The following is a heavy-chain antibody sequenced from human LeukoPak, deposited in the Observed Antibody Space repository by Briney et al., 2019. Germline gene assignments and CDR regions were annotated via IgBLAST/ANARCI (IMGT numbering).Heavy chain of an antibody. CDR3: ARARYGSGGYSFDF. Sequence: GGSLRLSCEASGFTFSSYDMNWVRQAPGKGLEWVSVISGSGGSTDYADSVKGRFSISRDNSKNTLYLQMNSLRAEDTAVYYCARARYGSGGYSFDFWGQGTLVTASS. J-gene: IGHJ4*02. CDR1: GFTFSSYD. V-gene: IGHV3-23*01. D-gene: IGHD3-10*01. CDR2: ISGSGGST.